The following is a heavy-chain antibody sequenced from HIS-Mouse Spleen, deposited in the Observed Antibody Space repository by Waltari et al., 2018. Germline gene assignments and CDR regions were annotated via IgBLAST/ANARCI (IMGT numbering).Heavy chain of an antibody. CDR2: IYHIGST. CDR1: GYSISSGSY. D-gene: IGHD6-6*01. Sequence: QVQLQESGPGLVKPSETLSLTCTVSGYSISSGSYWGFPRQHPGKGLEWIGSIYHIGSTYYNPSLKSRVTISVDTSKNQFSLKLSSVTAADTAVYYCASSEITIAAPSYYFDYWGQGTLVTVSS. J-gene: IGHJ4*02. V-gene: IGHV4-38-2*02. CDR3: ASSEITIAAPSYYFDY.